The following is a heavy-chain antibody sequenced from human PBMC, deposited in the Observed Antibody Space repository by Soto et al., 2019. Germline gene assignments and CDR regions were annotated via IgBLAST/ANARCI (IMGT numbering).Heavy chain of an antibody. CDR3: TTSGSDTTMVNYFDY. V-gene: IGHV3-15*01. D-gene: IGHD5-18*01. J-gene: IGHJ4*02. Sequence: EVQLEESGGGLVKPGGSLRLSCAASGFTFSNAWMSWVRQAPGKGLEWVGRIKSKTDDEATDYATRVKGRFTVSRDDSTNTLYLQMNSLKPEDTAVYFCTTSGSDTTMVNYFDYWGQGTLVTVSS. CDR2: IKSKTDDEAT. CDR1: GFTFSNAW.